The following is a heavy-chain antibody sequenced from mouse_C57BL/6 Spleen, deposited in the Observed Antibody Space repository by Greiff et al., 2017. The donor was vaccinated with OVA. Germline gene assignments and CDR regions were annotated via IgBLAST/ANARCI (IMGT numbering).Heavy chain of an antibody. Sequence: QVQLQQSGAELVRPGASLTLSCKASGYTFTDYEMHWVKQTPVHGLEWIGAIDPETGGTAYNQKFKGKAILTADKSSSTAYMELRSLTSEDSAVYYCTRGAPYGSSPYWYFDVWGTGTTVTVSS. CDR1: GYTFTDYE. J-gene: IGHJ1*03. CDR3: TRGAPYGSSPYWYFDV. CDR2: IDPETGGT. V-gene: IGHV1-15*01. D-gene: IGHD1-1*01.